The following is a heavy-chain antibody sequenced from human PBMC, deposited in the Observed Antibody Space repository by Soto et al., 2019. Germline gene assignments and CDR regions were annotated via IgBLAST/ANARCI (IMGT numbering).Heavy chain of an antibody. J-gene: IGHJ5*02. D-gene: IGHD6-6*01. CDR2: IYYSGST. CDR3: ARGAIAAREYDWFDP. V-gene: IGHV4-31*03. Sequence: QVQLQESGPGLVKPSQTLSLTCTGSGGSISSGGYYWSWIRQHPGKGLEWIGYIYYSGSTYYNPSLKSRVTISVDTSKNQCSLKLSSVTAADTAVYYCARGAIAAREYDWFDPWGQGTLVTVSS. CDR1: GGSISSGGYY.